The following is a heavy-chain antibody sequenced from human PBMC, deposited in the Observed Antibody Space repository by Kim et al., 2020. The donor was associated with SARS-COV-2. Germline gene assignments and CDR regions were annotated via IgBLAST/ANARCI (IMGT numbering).Heavy chain of an antibody. CDR1: GFTFSNAW. V-gene: IGHV3-15*01. J-gene: IGHJ6*02. CDR3: TTDASVVVTRYYYYYGMDV. Sequence: GGSLRLSCAASGFTFSNAWMSWVRQAPGKGLEWVGRIKSKTDGGTTDYAAPVKGRFTISRDDSKNTLYLQMNSLKTEDTAVYYCTTDASVVVTRYYYYYGMDVWGQGTTVTVSS. D-gene: IGHD2-21*02. CDR2: IKSKTDGGTT.